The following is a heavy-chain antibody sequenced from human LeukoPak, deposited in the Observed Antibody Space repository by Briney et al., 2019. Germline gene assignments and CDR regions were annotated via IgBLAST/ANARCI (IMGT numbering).Heavy chain of an antibody. CDR2: IYFSGST. J-gene: IGHJ2*01. D-gene: IGHD5-24*01. CDR1: GDSLSGFY. Sequence: SETLSLTCTVSGDSLSGFYWSWIRHPPGKGLECIGSIYFSGSTNYNPSLKSRVTMSVDTSENQFSLWLSSVTAADTAVYYCARLGRDGYTHWYFDLWGRGALVAVSS. CDR3: ARLGRDGYTHWYFDL. V-gene: IGHV4-59*01.